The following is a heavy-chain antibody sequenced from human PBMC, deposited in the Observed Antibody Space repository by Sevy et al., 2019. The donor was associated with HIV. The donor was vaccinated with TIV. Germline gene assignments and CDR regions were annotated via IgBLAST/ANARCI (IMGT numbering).Heavy chain of an antibody. Sequence: GGSLRLSCAASGFTVSSNYMSWVRQAPGKGLEWVSVIYSGGSTYYADSVKGRFTISRDNSKNTLYLQMNSLRAEDTAVYYCVRGCPRPQGYFDYWGQGTLVTVSS. CDR2: IYSGGST. J-gene: IGHJ4*02. CDR1: GFTVSSNY. V-gene: IGHV3-66*02. CDR3: VRGCPRPQGYFDY.